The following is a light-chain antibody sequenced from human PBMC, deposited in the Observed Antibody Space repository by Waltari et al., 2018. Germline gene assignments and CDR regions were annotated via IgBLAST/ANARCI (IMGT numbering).Light chain of an antibody. V-gene: IGLV2-8*01. Sequence: QSALTQPPSASGSPGRSVTIPCTGTSSDVGGFNYVSGYQQHPGKAPKLMIDEVSKRPPAVPVRFSGSKTCNTASLTVSGLQAEDKADYYCNSYAGSNNPRVFGGGTKLTVL. CDR2: EVS. CDR1: SSDVGGFNY. J-gene: IGLJ2*01. CDR3: NSYAGSNNPRV.